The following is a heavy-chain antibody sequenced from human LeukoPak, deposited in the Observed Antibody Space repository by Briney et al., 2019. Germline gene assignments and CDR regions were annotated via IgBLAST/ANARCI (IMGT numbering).Heavy chain of an antibody. CDR2: ISWNSGTI. Sequence: QPGGSLRLSCAASGFTFGAYSMPWVRQVPGKDLEWVSGISWNSGTIDYVDSVRGRFTISRDNAKSSLYLQMNSLRADDTALYYCAKGNWGSPFDSWGQGTLVAVSS. CDR1: GFTFGAYS. V-gene: IGHV3-9*01. J-gene: IGHJ4*02. CDR3: AKGNWGSPFDS. D-gene: IGHD7-27*01.